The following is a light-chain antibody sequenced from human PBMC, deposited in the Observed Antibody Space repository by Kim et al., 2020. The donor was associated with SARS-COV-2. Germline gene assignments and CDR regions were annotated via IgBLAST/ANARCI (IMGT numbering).Light chain of an antibody. Sequence: DIQMTQSPSTRSASVGDTVTITCRASQDISTWLAWYQQKPGRAPKLLLYLASSLESGVPSRFSGSGSGTGFTLTISSLQPDDFATYYCQHYSRFPYTFGQGTKVDIK. CDR3: QHYSRFPYT. CDR1: QDISTW. CDR2: LAS. J-gene: IGKJ2*01. V-gene: IGKV1-5*03.